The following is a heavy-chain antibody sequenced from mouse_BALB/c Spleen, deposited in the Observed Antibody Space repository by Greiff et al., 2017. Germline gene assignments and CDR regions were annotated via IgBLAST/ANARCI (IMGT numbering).Heavy chain of an antibody. V-gene: IGHV5-6*01. Sequence: EVKLMESGGDLVKPGGSLKLSCAASGFTFSSYGMSWVRQTPDKRLEWVATISSGGSYTYYPDSVKGRFTISRDNAKNTLYLQMSSLKSEDTAMYYCARWGNYEDYYAMDYWGQGTSVTVSS. D-gene: IGHD2-1*01. J-gene: IGHJ4*01. CDR3: ARWGNYEDYYAMDY. CDR2: ISSGGSYT. CDR1: GFTFSSYG.